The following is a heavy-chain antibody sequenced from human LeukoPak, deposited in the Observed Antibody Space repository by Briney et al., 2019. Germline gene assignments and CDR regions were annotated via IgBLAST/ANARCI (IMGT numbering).Heavy chain of an antibody. V-gene: IGHV3-66*01. D-gene: IGHD6-13*01. CDR1: GFTVSSNY. CDR3: ERESAPGYIDY. CDR2: IYSYGTT. J-gene: IGHJ4*02. Sequence: GGSLRLSGAASGFTVSSNYMTWVRQAPGKGLEWVSVIYSYGTTYYADSVKGRFTISRDNSKNTVFLQMNSLRVEDTAVYYCERESAPGYIDYWGQGTLVTVSS.